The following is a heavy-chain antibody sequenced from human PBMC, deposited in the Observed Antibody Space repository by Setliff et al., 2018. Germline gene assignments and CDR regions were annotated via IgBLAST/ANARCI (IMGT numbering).Heavy chain of an antibody. Sequence: SETLSLTCSVSGGSINRNYWSWIRQPPRKGLEWIGYIHYSGNTNYNPSLKSRVTISFNTSKNQISLKLSSLRSDDTAVYYCARVPQEALYYYDRGNHFDSWGQGTLVTVSS. CDR2: IHYSGNT. CDR3: ARVPQEALYYYDRGNHFDS. J-gene: IGHJ4*02. CDR1: GGSINRNY. D-gene: IGHD3-22*01. V-gene: IGHV4-59*01.